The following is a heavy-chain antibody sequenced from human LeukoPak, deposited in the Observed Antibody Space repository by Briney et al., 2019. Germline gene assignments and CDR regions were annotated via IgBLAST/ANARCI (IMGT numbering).Heavy chain of an antibody. CDR3: ARGKGGYDWFDY. CDR1: GGSISSGGYY. J-gene: IGHJ4*02. D-gene: IGHD5-12*01. CDR2: IYYSGST. V-gene: IGHV4-31*03. Sequence: IPSETLSLTCTVSGGSISSGGYYWSWIRQHPGKGLEWIGYIYYSGSTYYNPSLKSRFTISVDTSKNQFSLKLSSVTAADTAVYYCARGKGGYDWFDYWGQGTLVTVSS.